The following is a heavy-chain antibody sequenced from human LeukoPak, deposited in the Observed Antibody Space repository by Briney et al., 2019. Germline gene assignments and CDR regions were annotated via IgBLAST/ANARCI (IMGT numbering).Heavy chain of an antibody. V-gene: IGHV4-59*08. CDR2: IYYSGST. CDR3: ARHLDIAASGTFDY. Sequence: SETLSPTCTVSGGSISSYYWSWIRQPPGKGLEWIGYIYYSGSTNYNPSLKSRVTISVDTSKNQFSLKLTSVTAADTAVYYCARHLDIAASGTFDYWGQGTLVTVSS. D-gene: IGHD6-13*01. J-gene: IGHJ4*02. CDR1: GGSISSYY.